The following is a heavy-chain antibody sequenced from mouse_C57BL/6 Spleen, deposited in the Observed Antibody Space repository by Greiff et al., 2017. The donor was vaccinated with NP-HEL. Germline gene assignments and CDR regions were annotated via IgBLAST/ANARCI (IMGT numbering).Heavy chain of an antibody. D-gene: IGHD1-1*01. CDR3: ARDRNYYGSSYYAMDY. CDR1: GYSITSGYY. J-gene: IGHJ4*01. V-gene: IGHV3-6*01. Sequence: DVQLVESGPGLVKPSQSLSLTCSVTGYSITSGYYWNWIRQFPGNKLEWMGYISYDGSNNYNPSLKNRISITRDTSKNQFFLKLNSVTTEDTATYYCARDRNYYGSSYYAMDYWGQGTSVTVSS. CDR2: ISYDGSN.